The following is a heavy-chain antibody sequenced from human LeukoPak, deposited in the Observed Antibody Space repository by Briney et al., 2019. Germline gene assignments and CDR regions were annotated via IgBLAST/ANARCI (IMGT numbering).Heavy chain of an antibody. CDR2: IYYSGST. V-gene: IGHV4-39*01. CDR3: VDHSSSWQHFDY. CDR1: GGSISSSSYY. Sequence: PSETLSLTCTVSGGSISSSSYYWGWIRQPPGKGLEWIGSIYYSGSTYYNPSLKSRVTISVDTSKNQFSLKLSSVTAADTAVYYCVDHSSSWQHFDYWGQGTLVTVSS. D-gene: IGHD6-13*01. J-gene: IGHJ4*02.